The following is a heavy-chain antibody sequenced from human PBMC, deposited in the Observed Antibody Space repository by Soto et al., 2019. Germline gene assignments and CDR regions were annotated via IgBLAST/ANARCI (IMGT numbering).Heavy chain of an antibody. CDR3: ARNPPAVAAPWGWFDP. CDR2: IYYSGST. J-gene: IGHJ5*02. D-gene: IGHD6-13*01. CDR1: GGSISSGDYY. V-gene: IGHV4-30-4*01. Sequence: QVQLQESGPGLVKPSQTLSLTCTVSGGSISSGDYYWSWIRQPPGKGLEWIGYIYYSGSTYYNPSLKSRVTISVDTSKNQFSLKLSSVTAADTAVYYCARNPPAVAAPWGWFDPWGQGTLVTVSS.